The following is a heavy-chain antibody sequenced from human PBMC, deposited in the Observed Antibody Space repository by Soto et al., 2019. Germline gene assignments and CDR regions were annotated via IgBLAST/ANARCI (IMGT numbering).Heavy chain of an antibody. CDR3: ARDRREEWVVDYYFVY. J-gene: IGHJ4*02. Sequence: QVQLVQSGAEVQKPGSSVKVSCKASGGTFSSYAISWVRQAPGQGLEWMGGLIPIFGTANYAQNFQGRVTITADESTSTGYMELSSLRSEGTAVYYGARDRREEWVVDYYFVYWGQGTLVIV. D-gene: IGHD6-19*01. CDR1: GGTFSSYA. V-gene: IGHV1-69*01. CDR2: LIPIFGTA.